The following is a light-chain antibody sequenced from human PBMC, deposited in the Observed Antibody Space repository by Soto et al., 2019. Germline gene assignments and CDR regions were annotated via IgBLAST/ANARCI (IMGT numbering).Light chain of an antibody. CDR3: QQYCSSPWT. CDR1: QSVSSNY. Sequence: EIVLTQSPGTLSLSPGERATLSCRASQSVSSNYLAWYQQKPGQAPRPLIYGASSRATGIPDRFSGSGAGTDFTLTISRLEPEDFAVYYCQQYCSSPWTFCQGAKVESK. CDR2: GAS. J-gene: IGKJ1*01. V-gene: IGKV3-20*01.